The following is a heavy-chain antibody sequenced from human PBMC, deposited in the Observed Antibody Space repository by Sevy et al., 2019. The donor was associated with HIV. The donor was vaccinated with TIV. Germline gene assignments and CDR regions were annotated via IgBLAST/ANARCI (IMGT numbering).Heavy chain of an antibody. CDR3: ARKLGYCSSTSCPLDF. J-gene: IGHJ4*02. CDR2: ISRSSSYI. V-gene: IGHV3-21*01. Sequence: GGSLRLSCAASGFTFSSYSMNWVRQAPGKGLEWVSSISRSSSYIYYADSVKGRFTISRDNAKNSLYLQMNSLRAEDTAVYYCARKLGYCSSTSCPLDFWGQGTLVTVSS. D-gene: IGHD2-2*01. CDR1: GFTFSSYS.